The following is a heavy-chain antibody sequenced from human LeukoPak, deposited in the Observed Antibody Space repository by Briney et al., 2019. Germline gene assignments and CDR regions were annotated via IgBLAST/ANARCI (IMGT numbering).Heavy chain of an antibody. CDR3: TRMTTGHDY. V-gene: IGHV4-34*01. J-gene: IGHJ4*02. D-gene: IGHD4-17*01. Sequence: SETLSLTCAVSGVSFDDYYWSWVRQTPGKGLEWLGEINHSGYTNDSPSLKSRVTLSIDTSNKQISLNLRSVTVADAGIYYCTRMTTGHDYWGQGTLVTVSS. CDR1: GVSFDDYY. CDR2: INHSGYT.